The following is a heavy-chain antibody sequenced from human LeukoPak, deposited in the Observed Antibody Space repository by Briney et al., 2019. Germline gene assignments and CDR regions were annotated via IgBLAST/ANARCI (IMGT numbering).Heavy chain of an antibody. J-gene: IGHJ4*02. D-gene: IGHD6-13*01. Sequence: ASVKVSCKASGGTFSSYAISWVRQAPGQGLEWMGWISAYNGNTNYAQKLQGRVTMTTDTSTSTAYMELRSLRSDDTAVYYCARDEVQQLVLGYWGQGTLVTVSS. V-gene: IGHV1-18*01. CDR2: ISAYNGNT. CDR1: GGTFSSYA. CDR3: ARDEVQQLVLGY.